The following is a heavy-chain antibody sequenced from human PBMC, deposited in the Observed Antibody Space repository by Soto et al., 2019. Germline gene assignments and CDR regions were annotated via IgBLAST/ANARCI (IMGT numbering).Heavy chain of an antibody. D-gene: IGHD1-1*01. J-gene: IGHJ6*04. CDR1: GYSFTSYY. Sequence: ASVKVSCKASGYSFTSYYIHWVRQAPGQGLEWVGVINASGGATSYAQKVLDRVTMTRDTSTSTVYMELSSLRSDDTAVYYCARCVGTDYYGMDVWVKGTTVTVSS. CDR2: INASGGAT. CDR3: ARCVGTDYYGMDV. V-gene: IGHV1-46*01.